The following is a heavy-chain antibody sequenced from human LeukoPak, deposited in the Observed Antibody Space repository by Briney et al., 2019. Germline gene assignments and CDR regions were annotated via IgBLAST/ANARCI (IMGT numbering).Heavy chain of an antibody. Sequence: PSETLSLTCTVSGGSISSYYWSWIRQPPGKGLEWIGYIYYSGSTNYNPSLKSRVTISVDTSKNQFSLKLSSVTAADTAVYYCAGASYDSSGVNWGQGTLVTLSS. CDR2: IYYSGST. V-gene: IGHV4-59*01. CDR3: AGASYDSSGVN. CDR1: GGSISSYY. J-gene: IGHJ4*02. D-gene: IGHD3-22*01.